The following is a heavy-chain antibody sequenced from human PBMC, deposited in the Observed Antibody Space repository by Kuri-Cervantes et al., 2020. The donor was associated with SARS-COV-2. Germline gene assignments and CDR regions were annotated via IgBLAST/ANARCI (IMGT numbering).Heavy chain of an antibody. Sequence: SETLSLTCTVSGDSIDGGGYYWSWIRQPPGKGLEWIGCIYHKGTTYYNPSLKSPVTISVDTSKNQFSLKLSSVTAADTAVYYCASHGAQQLVRYWGQGTLVTVSS. CDR1: GDSIDGGGYY. CDR2: IYHKGTT. J-gene: IGHJ4*02. D-gene: IGHD6-6*01. CDR3: ASHGAQQLVRY. V-gene: IGHV4-30-2*03.